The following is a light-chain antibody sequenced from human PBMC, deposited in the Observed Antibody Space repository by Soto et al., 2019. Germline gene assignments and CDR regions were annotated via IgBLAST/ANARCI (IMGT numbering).Light chain of an antibody. CDR3: QRYNSAQIT. Sequence: DFVMTQALDSLAVSLGERATINCKSSQSGLSTANNKNYLAWFQQKPGQPPKFVIYWASVRASGVPDRFSGSGSGTDFTLTISSLQPADVTTYYCQRYNSAQITFGQGTRLEIK. J-gene: IGKJ5*01. V-gene: IGKV4-1*01. CDR1: QSGLSTANNKNY. CDR2: WAS.